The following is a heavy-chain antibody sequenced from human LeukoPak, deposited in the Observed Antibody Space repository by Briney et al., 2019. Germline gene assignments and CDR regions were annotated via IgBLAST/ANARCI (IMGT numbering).Heavy chain of an antibody. V-gene: IGHV3-48*01. CDR3: STAKFDY. J-gene: IGHJ4*02. CDR2: ISVSGRSI. CDR1: GDTLSLYS. Sequence: PGGALRVSCAASGDTLSLYSMNWVRQAPGMGLEWISHISVSGRSIHYAESVKGRFTISRESAKNSLYLQMNSLRAEDTAVYSCSTAKFDYSGQGTPLTVSS.